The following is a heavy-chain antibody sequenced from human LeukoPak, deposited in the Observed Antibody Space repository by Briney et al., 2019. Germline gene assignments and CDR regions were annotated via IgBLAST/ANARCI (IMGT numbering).Heavy chain of an antibody. D-gene: IGHD6-13*01. V-gene: IGHV7-4-1*02. Sequence: ASVKVSCKASGFAFTSYTVNWLRQAPGQGLEWMGWISPNTGNPTYARGFTGRFVISLDTTVSTAYLQISSLKAEDTAIYYCARSSKAAAVRGWFDPWGQGTLVTVSS. CDR2: ISPNTGNP. CDR3: ARSSKAAAVRGWFDP. J-gene: IGHJ5*02. CDR1: GFAFTSYT.